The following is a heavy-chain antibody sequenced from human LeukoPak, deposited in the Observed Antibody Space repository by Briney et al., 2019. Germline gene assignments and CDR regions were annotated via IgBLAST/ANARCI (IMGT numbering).Heavy chain of an antibody. D-gene: IGHD2-2*01. Sequence: PGGSLRLSCAASGFTFSSYATSWVRQAPGKGLEWVSAISGSGGSTYYADSVKGRFTISRDNSKNTLYLQMNSLRAEDTAVYYCAKDQGVVVVVPAARIHFDYWGQGTLVTVSS. V-gene: IGHV3-23*01. J-gene: IGHJ4*02. CDR2: ISGSGGST. CDR1: GFTFSSYA. CDR3: AKDQGVVVVVPAARIHFDY.